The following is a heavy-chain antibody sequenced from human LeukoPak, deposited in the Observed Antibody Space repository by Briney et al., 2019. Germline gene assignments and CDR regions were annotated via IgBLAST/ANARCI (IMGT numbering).Heavy chain of an antibody. V-gene: IGHV3-53*01. Sequence: GGSLRLSCAGSGFTVSNFYMSWVRQPPGKGLEWVSTLHTRGPTDYADSVKGRFTISRHSSKNTLYLEMGSLRPDDTAVYYCARGGHTGNDYSSLDIWGQGTKVIVAS. CDR3: ARGGHTGNDYSSLDI. J-gene: IGHJ3*02. D-gene: IGHD5-12*01. CDR2: LHTRGPT. CDR1: GFTVSNFY.